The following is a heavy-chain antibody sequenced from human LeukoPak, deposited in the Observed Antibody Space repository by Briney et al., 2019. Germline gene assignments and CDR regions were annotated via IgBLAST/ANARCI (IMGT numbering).Heavy chain of an antibody. CDR2: IIPILGIA. J-gene: IGHJ4*02. V-gene: IGHV1-69*04. Sequence: VASVKVSCKASGGTFSSYAISWVRQAPGQGLEWMGRIIPILGIANYAQKFQGRVTITADKSTSTAYMELSSLRSEDTAVYYCARDYGLDYYGSGSRPDYFDYWGQGTLVTVSS. CDR3: ARDYGLDYYGSGSRPDYFDY. CDR1: GGTFSSYA. D-gene: IGHD3-10*01.